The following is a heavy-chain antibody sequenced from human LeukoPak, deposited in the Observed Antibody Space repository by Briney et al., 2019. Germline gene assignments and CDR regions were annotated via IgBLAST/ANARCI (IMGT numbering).Heavy chain of an antibody. J-gene: IGHJ4*02. CDR2: ISYDGSNK. D-gene: IGHD3-10*01. CDR1: GFTLSSYA. CDR3: ARDNAMVRGAVDY. Sequence: GRSLRLSCAASGFTLSSYAMHWVRQAPGKGLEWVAVISYDGSNKYYADSGKCRFTISRDHSTNTLYLQMNSLRAEDTAVYYCARDNAMVRGAVDYWGQGTLVTVSS. V-gene: IGHV3-30*04.